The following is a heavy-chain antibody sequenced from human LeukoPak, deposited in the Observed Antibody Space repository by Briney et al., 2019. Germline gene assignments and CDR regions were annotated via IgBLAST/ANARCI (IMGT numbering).Heavy chain of an antibody. D-gene: IGHD3-22*01. Sequence: ASVKVSCKASGYTFTSYGISWVRQAPGQGLEWMGWISAYNGNTNYAQKLQGRVTMTTDTSTSTAYMELRSLRSDDTAVYYCARETIAYYYDSSAYWFDPWGQGTLVTVSS. CDR2: ISAYNGNT. V-gene: IGHV1-18*01. CDR1: GYTFTSYG. CDR3: ARETIAYYYDSSAYWFDP. J-gene: IGHJ5*02.